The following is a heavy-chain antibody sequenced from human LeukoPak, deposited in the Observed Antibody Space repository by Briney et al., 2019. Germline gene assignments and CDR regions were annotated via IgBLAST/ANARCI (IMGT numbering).Heavy chain of an antibody. D-gene: IGHD2-2*01. CDR2: INPNSGGT. V-gene: IGHV1-2*06. CDR3: ARSSYQSSNIDY. CDR1: GYTFTGYY. J-gene: IGHJ4*02. Sequence: ASVTVSCTASGYTFTGYYMHWVRQAPGQGLEWMGRINPNSGGTNYAQKFQGRVTMTRDTSISTAYMELSRLRSDDTAVYYCARSSYQSSNIDYWGQGTLVTVSS.